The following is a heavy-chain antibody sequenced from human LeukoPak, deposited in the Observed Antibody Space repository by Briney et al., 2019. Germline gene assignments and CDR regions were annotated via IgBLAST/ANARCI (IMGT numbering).Heavy chain of an antibody. CDR1: GGSISSSSYY. J-gene: IGHJ4*02. D-gene: IGHD5-18*01. Sequence: SETLSLTCTVSGGSISSSSYYWGWIRQPPGKGLEWIGSIYYSGSTYYNPSLKSRVTISVDTSKNQFSLKLSSVTAADTAVYYCARDASDTAMVSGDYWGQGTLVTVSS. V-gene: IGHV4-39*07. CDR3: ARDASDTAMVSGDY. CDR2: IYYSGST.